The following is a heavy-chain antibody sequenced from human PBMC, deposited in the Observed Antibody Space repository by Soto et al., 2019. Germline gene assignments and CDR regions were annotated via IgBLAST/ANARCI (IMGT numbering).Heavy chain of an antibody. CDR1: GGSISSYY. CDR3: ARRGYDSSGYNNPLFDY. J-gene: IGHJ4*02. CDR2: IYYSGST. V-gene: IGHV4-59*01. Sequence: SETLSLTCTVSGGSISSYYWSWIRQPPGRGLEWIGYIYYSGSTNYNPSLKSRVTISVDTSKNQFSLKLSSVTAADTAVYYCARRGYDSSGYNNPLFDYWGQGTLVTVSS. D-gene: IGHD3-22*01.